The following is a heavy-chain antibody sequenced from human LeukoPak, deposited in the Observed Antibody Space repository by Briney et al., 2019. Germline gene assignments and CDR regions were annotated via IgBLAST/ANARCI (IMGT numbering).Heavy chain of an antibody. Sequence: ASVKVSCKASGGTFSSYAISWVRQAPGQGLEWMGGIIPIFGTANYAQKFQGRVTITTDESTSTAYMELSSLRPEDTAVYYCARGYYDSRGYYHFDYWGQGTLVTVSS. D-gene: IGHD3-22*01. J-gene: IGHJ4*02. CDR3: ARGYYDSRGYYHFDY. CDR2: IIPIFGTA. CDR1: GGTFSSYA. V-gene: IGHV1-69*05.